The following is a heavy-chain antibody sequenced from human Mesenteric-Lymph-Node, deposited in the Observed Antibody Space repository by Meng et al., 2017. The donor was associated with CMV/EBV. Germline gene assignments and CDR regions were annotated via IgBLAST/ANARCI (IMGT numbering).Heavy chain of an antibody. J-gene: IGHJ4*02. CDR2: ISYDGSNK. D-gene: IGHD3-3*01. Sequence: GESLKISCAASGFTFSSYAMHWVRQAPGKGLEWVAVISYDGSNKYYADSVKGRFTISRDNSKNTLYLQMNSLRAEDTAVYYCARGSTYYDFWSGYPSLDYWGQGTLVTVSS. CDR1: GFTFSSYA. CDR3: ARGSTYYDFWSGYPSLDY. V-gene: IGHV3-30-3*01.